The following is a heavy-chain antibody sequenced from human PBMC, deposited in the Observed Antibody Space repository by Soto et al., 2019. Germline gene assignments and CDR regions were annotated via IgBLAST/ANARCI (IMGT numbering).Heavy chain of an antibody. CDR3: ARGRGYSYGLDP. CDR1: GDSISSINNY. D-gene: IGHD5-18*01. J-gene: IGHJ5*02. Sequence: SETLSLTCTVSGDSISSINNYWSGIRQPPGEGLEWIGFISYSGTTSYSPSLKSRVAISLDTSKNQFSLSLNFVTAADTAVYYCARGRGYSYGLDPWGQGSLVTVFS. CDR2: ISYSGTT. V-gene: IGHV4-30-4*01.